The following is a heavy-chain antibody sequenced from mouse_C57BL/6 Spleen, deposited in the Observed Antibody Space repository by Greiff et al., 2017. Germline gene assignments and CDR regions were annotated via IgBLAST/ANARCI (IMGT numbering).Heavy chain of an antibody. V-gene: IGHV3-8*01. CDR1: GYSITSDY. CDR2: ISYSGST. Sequence: EVQLVESGPGLAQPSQTLSLTCSVTGYSITSDYWNWIRKFPGNKLEYMGYISYSGSTYYNPSLKSRLSITRDTAKNQYYLQLNSVTTEDTATYYCARSSSSGYEYYAMDYWGQGTSVTVSS. J-gene: IGHJ4*01. D-gene: IGHD3-2*02. CDR3: ARSSSSGYEYYAMDY.